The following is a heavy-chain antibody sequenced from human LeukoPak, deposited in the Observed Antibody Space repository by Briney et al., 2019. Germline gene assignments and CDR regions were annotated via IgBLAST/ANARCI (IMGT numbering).Heavy chain of an antibody. V-gene: IGHV4-39*07. CDR3: ARTISYYYDSSGYYHGGYYFDY. J-gene: IGHJ4*02. CDR2: IYYSGST. D-gene: IGHD3-22*01. CDR1: GGSISSSSYY. Sequence: SETLSLTCTVSGGSISSSSYYWGWIRQPPGKGLEWIGSIYYSGSTYYNPSLKSRVTISVDTSKNQFSLKLSSVTAADTAVYYCARTISYYYDSSGYYHGGYYFDYWGQGTLVTVSS.